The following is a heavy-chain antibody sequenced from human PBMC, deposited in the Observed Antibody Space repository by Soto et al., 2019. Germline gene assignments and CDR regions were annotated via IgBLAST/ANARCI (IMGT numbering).Heavy chain of an antibody. CDR2: ISGSGGST. CDR3: AKDGNYDCTGCYHPLFGLNYHGMDV. CDR1: GFTFSSYA. D-gene: IGHD3-22*01. V-gene: IGHV3-23*01. J-gene: IGHJ6*02. Sequence: PGGSLRLSCAASGFTFSSYAMSWVRQAPGKGLQWVAAISGSGGSTYYADSVKGRFTISRDNSKNTLYLQMNSLRAEDTAVYYCAKDGNYDCTGCYHPLFGLNYHGMDVWGQGTTVTVSS.